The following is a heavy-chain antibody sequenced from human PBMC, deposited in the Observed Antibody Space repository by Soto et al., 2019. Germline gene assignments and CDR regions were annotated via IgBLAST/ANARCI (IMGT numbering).Heavy chain of an antibody. CDR2: IYNSGSTM. J-gene: IGHJ6*02. CDR3: ARESGGTGLDV. D-gene: IGHD1-1*01. V-gene: IGHV3-48*03. CDR1: GFTFSSYE. Sequence: PGGSLRLSCAASGFTFSSYEMDWVRQAPEKGLEWLSYIYNSGSTMTYADSVKGRFAISRDNAKNSLYLEMYSLRAEDTAVYYCARESGGTGLDVWGQGTTVTVSS.